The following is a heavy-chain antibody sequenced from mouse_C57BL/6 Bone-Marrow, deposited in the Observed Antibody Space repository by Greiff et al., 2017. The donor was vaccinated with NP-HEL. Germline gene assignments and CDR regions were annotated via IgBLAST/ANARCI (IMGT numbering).Heavy chain of an antibody. CDR3: ANYYGSSYGYFDV. D-gene: IGHD1-1*01. Sequence: VQLQQSGAELARPGASVKLSCKASGYTFTSYGISWVKQRTGQGLEWIGEIYTRSGNTYYNEKFKGKATLTADKSSSTAYMELRSLTSEDSAVYFCANYYGSSYGYFDVWGTGTTVTVSS. CDR1: GYTFTSYG. V-gene: IGHV1-81*01. CDR2: IYTRSGNT. J-gene: IGHJ1*03.